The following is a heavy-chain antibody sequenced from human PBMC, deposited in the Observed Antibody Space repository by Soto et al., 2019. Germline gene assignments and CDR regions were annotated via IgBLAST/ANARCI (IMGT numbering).Heavy chain of an antibody. D-gene: IGHD5-12*01. V-gene: IGHV3-23*01. J-gene: IGHJ6*02. CDR2: ISGSGGST. CDR1: GFTFSSNG. CDR3: AKGRVATPAYYYYYYGMDV. Sequence: EVQLLESGGGLVQPGGSLRLSCAASGFTFSSNGMSWVRQAPGKGLEWVSTISGSGGSTYHADSVKGRFTISRDNSKNXLXLQMNSLRAEGTAVYYCAKGRVATPAYYYYYYGMDVWGQGTTVTVSS.